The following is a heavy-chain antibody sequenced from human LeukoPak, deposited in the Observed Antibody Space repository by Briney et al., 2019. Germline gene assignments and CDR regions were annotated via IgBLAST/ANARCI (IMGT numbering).Heavy chain of an antibody. CDR2: ISAYNGNT. CDR1: GYTFTSYG. D-gene: IGHD3-10*01. Sequence: ASVKVSCKASGYTFTSYGISWVRQAPGQGLEWMGWISAYNGNTNYAQKLQGRVTMTRDTSTSTVYMELSSLRSEDTAVYYCARPRGSGMYGAFQIWGQGTMVTVSS. CDR3: ARPRGSGMYGAFQI. J-gene: IGHJ3*02. V-gene: IGHV1-18*01.